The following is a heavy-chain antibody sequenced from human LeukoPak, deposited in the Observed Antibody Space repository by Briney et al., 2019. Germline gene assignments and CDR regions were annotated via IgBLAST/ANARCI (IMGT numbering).Heavy chain of an antibody. D-gene: IGHD6-6*01. Sequence: PGGSLRLSCAASGFTFRSYGMHWVRQAPGKGLEYVAAIRSNGGSPDYANSVKGRFTISRDNSKNTLYLQMGSLRAEDMAVYYCARISSSYYYDYWGQGTLVTVSS. CDR3: ARISSSYYYDY. CDR1: GFTFRSYG. CDR2: IRSNGGSP. J-gene: IGHJ4*02. V-gene: IGHV3-64*01.